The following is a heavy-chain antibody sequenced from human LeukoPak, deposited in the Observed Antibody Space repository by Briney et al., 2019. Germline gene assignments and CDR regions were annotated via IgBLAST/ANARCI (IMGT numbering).Heavy chain of an antibody. CDR3: ARANIGGIAAPASDH. CDR1: GYTFTIYG. V-gene: IGHV1-18*01. CDR2: ISAYNGNT. Sequence: ASVKLSCKASGYTFTIYGISWVRHAPGQGLERMGWISAYNGNTNYAQKLHGRVTMTTDTSTSTANMELRSLRSEDKAVSYCARANIGGIAAPASDHGGQGTLVTVS. D-gene: IGHD6-13*01. J-gene: IGHJ4*02.